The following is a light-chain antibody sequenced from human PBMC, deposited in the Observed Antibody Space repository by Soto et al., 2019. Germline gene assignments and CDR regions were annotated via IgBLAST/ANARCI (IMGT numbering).Light chain of an antibody. CDR2: SDV. CDR3: QSYDSGVSASV. CDR1: SSNIGAGFD. V-gene: IGLV1-40*01. Sequence: SVLTQPPSVSGAPGQRVSISCSGSSSNIGAGFDVHWYQQFPGAAPKLLIYSDVNRPSGVPYRFSASKSGTSASLTITGLQTEDEAHYYCQSYDSGVSASVFGGGTKLTVL. J-gene: IGLJ2*01.